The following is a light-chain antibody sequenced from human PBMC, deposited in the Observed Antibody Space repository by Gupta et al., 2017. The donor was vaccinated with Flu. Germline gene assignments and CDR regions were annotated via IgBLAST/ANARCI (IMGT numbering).Light chain of an antibody. CDR1: HSTGDSHDSKNY. CDR3: QQDNSSPLT. V-gene: IGKV4-1*01. CDR2: GAH. J-gene: IGKJ4*01. Sequence: SLGESASINCKSSHSTGDSHDSKNYLAWYQQRPGQPPKLLMYGAHTREYGVPDRFSGKGSGTDFTLTISSLQAEDVAVYYCQQDNSSPLTFGGGTKVEIK.